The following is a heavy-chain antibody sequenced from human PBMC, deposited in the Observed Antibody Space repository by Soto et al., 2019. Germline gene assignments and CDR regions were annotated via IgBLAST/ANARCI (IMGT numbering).Heavy chain of an antibody. Sequence: GWSLRLSCAASGFTFSSYAMSWVRQAPGKGLEWVSAISGSGGSTYYADSVKGRFTISRDNSKNTLYLQMNSLRAEDTAVYYCAKSPDSSGYYLSRLYFDYWGQGTLVTVSS. CDR2: ISGSGGST. CDR1: GFTFSSYA. CDR3: AKSPDSSGYYLSRLYFDY. V-gene: IGHV3-23*01. J-gene: IGHJ4*02. D-gene: IGHD3-22*01.